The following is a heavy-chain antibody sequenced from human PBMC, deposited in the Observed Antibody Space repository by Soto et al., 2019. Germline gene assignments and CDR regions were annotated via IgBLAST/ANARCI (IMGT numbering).Heavy chain of an antibody. CDR1: GFTFSSYS. CDR3: AREGGYSGSALLAAH. J-gene: IGHJ4*02. D-gene: IGHD5-12*01. CDR2: ISSSSSTI. V-gene: IGHV3-48*01. Sequence: EVQLVESGGGLVQPGGSLRLSCAASGFTFSSYSMNWVRQAPGKGLEWVSYISSSSSTIYYADSVKGRFTISRDNAKNSLYLQRNSLSAEDTAVYYCAREGGYSGSALLAAHWGQGTLGTVSS.